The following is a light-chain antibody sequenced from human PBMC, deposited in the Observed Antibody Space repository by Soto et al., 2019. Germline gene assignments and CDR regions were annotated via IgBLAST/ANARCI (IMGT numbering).Light chain of an antibody. CDR2: GAS. J-gene: IGKJ1*01. Sequence: ETVMTQSPATLSVSPGERATLSCRASQSVGSNLAWYQQKPGQAPRLLIYGASTRATGIPARFSGSGSGTDFTLTISSLQSEDFEVYYCKQYNDWLWTFGQGTKVEIK. V-gene: IGKV3-15*01. CDR1: QSVGSN. CDR3: KQYNDWLWT.